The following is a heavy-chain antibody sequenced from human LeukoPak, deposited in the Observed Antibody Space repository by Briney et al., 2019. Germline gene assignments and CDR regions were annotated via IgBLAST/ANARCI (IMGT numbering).Heavy chain of an antibody. Sequence: PSETLSLTCAVYGGSFSGYYWSWIRQPPGKGLEWIGYIYYSGSTNYNPSLKSRVTISVDTSKNQFSLKLSSVTAADTAVYYCARYRTVTTGNWFDPWGQGTLVTVSS. V-gene: IGHV4-59*01. D-gene: IGHD4-11*01. CDR3: ARYRTVTTGNWFDP. J-gene: IGHJ5*02. CDR2: IYYSGST. CDR1: GGSFSGYY.